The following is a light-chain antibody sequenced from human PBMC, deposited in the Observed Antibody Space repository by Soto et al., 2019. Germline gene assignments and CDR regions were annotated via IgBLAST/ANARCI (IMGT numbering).Light chain of an antibody. CDR3: QQFNNWPRT. J-gene: IGKJ1*01. Sequence: EIAMTQSPATLSASPGERATLSCRASQSVSSKLAWYQQKPGQAPRLLIYDTSTRATGIPARFSGSGSGTEYTLTISSLQSEDFAVYYCQQFNNWPRTFGQGTKVDI. CDR2: DTS. CDR1: QSVSSK. V-gene: IGKV3-15*01.